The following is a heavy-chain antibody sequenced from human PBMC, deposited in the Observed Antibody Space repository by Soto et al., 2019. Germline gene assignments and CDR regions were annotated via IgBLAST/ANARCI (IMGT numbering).Heavy chain of an antibody. CDR3: AKRGYGSGTYPRNKWFDS. CDR2: ITGSGSSA. Sequence: EVQLLESGGALVQPGGSLRLSCAASGFTFSTYTMIWVRQAPGKGLEWVSAITGSGSSACYADSVKGRFTISRDNSKNTLYLQMNSLRDEDTAVYYCAKRGYGSGTYPRNKWFDSWGHGSLVTVSS. J-gene: IGHJ5*01. V-gene: IGHV3-23*01. D-gene: IGHD3-10*01. CDR1: GFTFSTYT.